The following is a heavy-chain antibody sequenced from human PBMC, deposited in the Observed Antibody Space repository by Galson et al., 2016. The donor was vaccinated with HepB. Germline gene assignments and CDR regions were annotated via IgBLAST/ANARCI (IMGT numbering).Heavy chain of an antibody. CDR3: ARDRYSGNYNLDWVDP. D-gene: IGHD1-26*01. CDR2: ISRSGGST. CDR1: GFSFSSYA. J-gene: IGHJ5*02. V-gene: IGHV3-23*01. Sequence: SLRLSCAASGFSFSSYAMTWFRQAPGKGLEWVSVISRSGGSTYYANSVKGRFTISRDNSKNTLYLQMTSLRAEDTAMYYCARDRYSGNYNLDWVDPWGQGTLVTVSS.